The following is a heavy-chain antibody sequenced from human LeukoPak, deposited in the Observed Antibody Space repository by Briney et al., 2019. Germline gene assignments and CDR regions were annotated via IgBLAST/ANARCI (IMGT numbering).Heavy chain of an antibody. Sequence: GGSLRLSCAASGFTFRNYDMSWVRQAPGKGLEWVSGISGSGGNTYYTDSVKGRFTISRDNSKNTLYLQMNSLRAEDTAVYYCAKGPRVVLLAAYYWGQGTLVTVSS. D-gene: IGHD2-15*01. CDR1: GFTFRNYD. V-gene: IGHV3-23*01. J-gene: IGHJ4*02. CDR2: ISGSGGNT. CDR3: AKGPRVVLLAAYY.